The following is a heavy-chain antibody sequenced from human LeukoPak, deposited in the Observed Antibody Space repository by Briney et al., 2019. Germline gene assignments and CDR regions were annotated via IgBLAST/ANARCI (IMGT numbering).Heavy chain of an antibody. V-gene: IGHV3-20*04. Sequence: GGSLRLSCAASGFTFDDYGTSWVRQAPGKGLEWVSGINWNGGSTGYADSVKGRFTISRDKAKNSLYLQMNSLRAEDTALYYCARGRYYYDSSGYALDYWGQGTLVTVSS. D-gene: IGHD3-22*01. CDR2: INWNGGST. CDR3: ARGRYYYDSSGYALDY. CDR1: GFTFDDYG. J-gene: IGHJ4*02.